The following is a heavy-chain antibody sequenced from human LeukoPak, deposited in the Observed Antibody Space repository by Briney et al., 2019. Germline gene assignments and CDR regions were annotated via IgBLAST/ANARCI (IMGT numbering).Heavy chain of an antibody. V-gene: IGHV1-2*02. Sequence: ASVKVSCKASGYIFTGYYMHWVRQAPGQGLEWMGWINPNQGDTNYAQKFQDRVSMTRDTSISTAYMHLSRLRSADTAVYYCARSPHILTGENLDYWGQGTLLTVSS. D-gene: IGHD3-9*01. CDR2: INPNQGDT. J-gene: IGHJ4*02. CDR3: ARSPHILTGENLDY. CDR1: GYIFTGYY.